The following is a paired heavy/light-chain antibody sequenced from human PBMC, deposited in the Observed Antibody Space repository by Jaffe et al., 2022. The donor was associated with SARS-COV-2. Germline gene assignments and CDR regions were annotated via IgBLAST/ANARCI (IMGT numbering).Heavy chain of an antibody. Sequence: QVQLQESGPGLVKPSETLSLTCTVSGGSIGSQFWAWIRQPPGKGLEWIGYIYYTGVTDYNPSLESRVTISVDTSKNQIALRLSSVTAADTAVYYCARSRGYFDYWGQGTLVTVSS. CDR2: IYYTGVT. D-gene: IGHD3-10*01. CDR1: GGSIGSQF. J-gene: IGHJ4*02. CDR3: ARSRGYFDY. V-gene: IGHV4-59*11.
Light chain of an antibody. Sequence: IVLTQSPGTLSLSPGERATLSCRASQSIGRNHLAWYQQKPGQAPRLLIYDASSRATGIPDRFSGSGSGTDFTLTISRLEPEDFAVYYCQQSGSSPRTFGQGTKVEIK. CDR3: QQSGSSPRT. V-gene: IGKV3-20*01. CDR2: DAS. CDR1: QSIGRNH. J-gene: IGKJ1*01.